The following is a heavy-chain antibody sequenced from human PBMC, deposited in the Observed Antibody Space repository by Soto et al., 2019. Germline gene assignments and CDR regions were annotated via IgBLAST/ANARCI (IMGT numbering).Heavy chain of an antibody. CDR3: ARASGTTMAPFDX. CDR2: IYNSGST. Sequence: RSLTCAVSGGSISGTNWWSWVRQPPGKGLEWIGEIYNSGSTHYNPSLKSRVTISVDKSKNQFSLTLRSVTAADTAVYYCARASGTTMAPFDXWGQGTLVTVSX. D-gene: IGHD1-1*01. CDR1: GGSISGTNW. V-gene: IGHV4-4*02. J-gene: IGHJ4*02.